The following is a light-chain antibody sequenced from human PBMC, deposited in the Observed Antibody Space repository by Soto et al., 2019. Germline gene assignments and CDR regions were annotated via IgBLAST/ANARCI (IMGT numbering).Light chain of an antibody. V-gene: IGKV3-20*01. Sequence: EIVLTQSPGTLSLSPGERATLSCRASQSVTRSYLAWYQQKPGQAPRLFIYGASSRATGIPDRFSGSGSGTDFTLTISRLEPEDFAVYHCQQYGNSPWTFGQGTKVEIK. CDR3: QQYGNSPWT. CDR2: GAS. CDR1: QSVTRSY. J-gene: IGKJ1*01.